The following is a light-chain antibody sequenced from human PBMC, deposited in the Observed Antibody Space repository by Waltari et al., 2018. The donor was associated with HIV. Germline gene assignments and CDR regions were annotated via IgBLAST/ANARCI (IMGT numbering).Light chain of an antibody. CDR1: TGPVITGLY. Sequence: QAVVTQSPSATVSPGGPVTTNCISATGPVITGLYVNWFQQRPRQAPGPLSHSSTRRHSLTPECLSASLVDGGAALILAAVWPEDEAVYYCMLFFRSSYLFGGGTKVTVL. CDR3: MLFFRSSYL. V-gene: IGLV7-43*01. J-gene: IGLJ2*01. CDR2: SST.